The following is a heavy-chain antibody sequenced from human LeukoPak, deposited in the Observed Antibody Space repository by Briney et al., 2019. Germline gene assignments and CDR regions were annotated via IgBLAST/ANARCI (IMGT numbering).Heavy chain of an antibody. J-gene: IGHJ4*02. Sequence: SETLSLTCSVSGGSVSSYYWXWXXXXPGXXXXXXGXXHXSGXTXYNPXPKSRVTGFVDTSKNQVSLRLSSVTAADTAVYYCARHGTISSESYFDYWGQGALVTVSS. D-gene: IGHD1-14*01. V-gene: IGHV4-4*08. CDR2: XHXSGXT. CDR1: GGSVSSYY. CDR3: ARHGTISSESYFDY.